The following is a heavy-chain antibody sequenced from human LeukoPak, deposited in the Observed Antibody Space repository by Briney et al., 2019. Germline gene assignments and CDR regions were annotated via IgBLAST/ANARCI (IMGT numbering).Heavy chain of an antibody. CDR1: GFTFSGYA. Sequence: PGGSLRLSCAASGFTFSGYAMHWVRQAPGKGLEWVANIKEDGSEMYYVDSVKGRFTISRDNAKKSVYLQMNTLRAEDTAVYYCARISLGLRLGLFENWGQGTLVTVSS. CDR3: ARISLGLRLGLFEN. CDR2: IKEDGSEM. J-gene: IGHJ4*02. D-gene: IGHD3-16*01. V-gene: IGHV3-7*03.